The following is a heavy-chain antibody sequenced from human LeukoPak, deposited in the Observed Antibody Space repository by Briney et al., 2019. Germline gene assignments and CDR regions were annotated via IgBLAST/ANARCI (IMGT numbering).Heavy chain of an antibody. CDR2: IFYSGST. CDR1: GGSISSYY. Sequence: SETLSLTCTVSGGSISSYYWSWIRQPPGKGLEWIGYIFYSGSTNYNPSLKSRVTISVDTSKNQFALKLSSVTAADTAVYYCARVYYSNSYDYWYFDLWGRGTLVTVSS. CDR3: ARVYYSNSYDYWYFDL. D-gene: IGHD6-13*01. J-gene: IGHJ2*01. V-gene: IGHV4-59*01.